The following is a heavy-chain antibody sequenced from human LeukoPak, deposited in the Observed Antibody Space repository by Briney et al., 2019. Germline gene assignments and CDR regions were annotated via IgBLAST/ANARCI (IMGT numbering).Heavy chain of an antibody. Sequence: PSETLSLTCTVSGGSIRSYYWSWIRQPPGKGLEWIGYIYYSGSTNYNPSLKSRVTISVDTSKNQFSLKLSSVTAADTAVYYCARLARNYYDSPDYFDYWGQGTLVTVSS. J-gene: IGHJ4*02. CDR1: GGSIRSYY. V-gene: IGHV4-59*08. D-gene: IGHD3-22*01. CDR2: IYYSGST. CDR3: ARLARNYYDSPDYFDY.